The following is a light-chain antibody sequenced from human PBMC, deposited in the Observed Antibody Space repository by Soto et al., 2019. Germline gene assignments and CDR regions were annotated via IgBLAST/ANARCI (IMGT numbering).Light chain of an antibody. Sequence: QSALTQPSSVSGSPGQSITISCTGSSSDVGAYSYVSWYQQHPGKAPKLMLYGVSNRPSGVSSRFSGSKSGNTASLSISGLLTEDEADYYCNSYSTTRTYVFRTRTKVTVL. CDR2: GVS. J-gene: IGLJ1*01. CDR3: NSYSTTRTYV. CDR1: SSDVGAYSY. V-gene: IGLV2-14*01.